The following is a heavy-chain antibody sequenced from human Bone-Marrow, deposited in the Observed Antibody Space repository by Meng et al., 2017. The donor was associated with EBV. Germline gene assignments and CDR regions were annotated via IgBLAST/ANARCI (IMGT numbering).Heavy chain of an antibody. CDR1: GGVFSGYY. CDR3: ARGCSGGSCSPFDY. Sequence: RQWGDGLLKPSETLYLTCAVYGGVFSGYYWSWSRQPPGKGLEWIGEINHSGSTNYNPSLKSRVTISVDTSKNQFSLKLSSVTAADTAVYYCARGCSGGSCSPFDYWGQGTLVTVSS. CDR2: INHSGST. V-gene: IGHV4-34*02. D-gene: IGHD2-15*01. J-gene: IGHJ4*02.